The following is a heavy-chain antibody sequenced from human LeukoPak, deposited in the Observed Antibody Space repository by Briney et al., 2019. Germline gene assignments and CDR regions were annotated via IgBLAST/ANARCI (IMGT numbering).Heavy chain of an antibody. D-gene: IGHD6-19*01. CDR1: GGSFSGYY. V-gene: IGHV4-34*01. CDR3: ARGIAVAVDYYYYYMDV. Sequence: PSETLSLTCVVYGGSFSGYYWSCIRQAPGKGLEWTGEISHGGITKYNPSLTRRVTISVDSSKKQLSLNLTSVTAADTAVYYCARGIAVAVDYYYYYMDVWGKGTTVTVSS. CDR2: ISHGGIT. J-gene: IGHJ6*03.